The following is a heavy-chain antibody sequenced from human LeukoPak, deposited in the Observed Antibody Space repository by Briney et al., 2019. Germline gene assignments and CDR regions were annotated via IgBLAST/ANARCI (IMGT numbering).Heavy chain of an antibody. Sequence: PSETLSLTCTVSGGSISSYYWSWIRQPPGKGLEWIGYIYYSGSTNYNPSLKSRVTISVDTSKNQFSLKLSSVTAADTAVYYCAREGRGYYYDSSGYYWFDPWGQGTLVTVSS. J-gene: IGHJ5*02. CDR3: AREGRGYYYDSSGYYWFDP. D-gene: IGHD3-22*01. CDR2: IYYSGST. CDR1: GGSISSYY. V-gene: IGHV4-59*01.